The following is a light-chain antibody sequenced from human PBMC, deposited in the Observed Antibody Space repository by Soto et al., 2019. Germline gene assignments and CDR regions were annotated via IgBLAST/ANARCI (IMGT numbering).Light chain of an antibody. J-gene: IGLJ1*01. CDR1: SGDIGSYNR. V-gene: IGLV2-14*01. CDR2: EVT. CDR3: RSYTNINTRACV. Sequence: QSVLTQPASVSGSPGQTITISCTGTSGDIGSYNRVSWYQQHPGKAPKLIIYEVTERRSGVSNRFSGSKSGNTGSLTISGLQAEDEAEYYCRSYTNINTRACVFGTGTKVTV.